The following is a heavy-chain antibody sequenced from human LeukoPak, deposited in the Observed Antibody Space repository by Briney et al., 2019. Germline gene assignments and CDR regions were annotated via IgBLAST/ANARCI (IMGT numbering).Heavy chain of an antibody. CDR2: IKSKTDGGTT. CDR3: TPQQLDDY. V-gene: IGHV3-15*01. D-gene: IGHD6-13*01. J-gene: IGHJ4*02. CDR1: GFTFNNAW. Sequence: GGSLSLSFAASGFTFNNAWMNWVRPAPGKGLEWVGRIKSKTDGGTTDYAAPVKGRFTISRDDSKNTLYLQMNSLENEDTAVYYCTPQQLDDYWGQGTLVTVSS.